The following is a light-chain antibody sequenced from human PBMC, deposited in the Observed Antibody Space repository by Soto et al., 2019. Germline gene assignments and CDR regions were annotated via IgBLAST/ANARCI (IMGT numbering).Light chain of an antibody. CDR1: SGDIGSYNR. V-gene: IGLV2-23*02. J-gene: IGLJ2*01. CDR2: EVT. CDR3: CSYAGSYTFV. Sequence: QSVLTQPASVSGSPGQSITISCTGTSGDIGSYNRVSWYQQHPGKAPKLIIYEVTDRPSGVSNRFSGSKSGNTASLTISGLQTEDEADYYCCSYAGSYTFVFGGGTNLTVL.